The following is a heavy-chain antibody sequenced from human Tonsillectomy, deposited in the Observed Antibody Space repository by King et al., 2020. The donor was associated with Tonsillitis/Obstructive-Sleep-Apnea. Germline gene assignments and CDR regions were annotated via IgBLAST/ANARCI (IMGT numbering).Heavy chain of an antibody. Sequence: LQLQESGSGLVKPSQTLPLTCAVSGGSISSGGYSWSWIRQPPGKGLEWIGSIYHGGSTYYNPSLKSRVTISLDRSKNQFSLKLSSVTAADTAVYYCAREAKDVMDVWGQGTTVTVSS. CDR3: AREAKDVMDV. V-gene: IGHV4-30-2*01. J-gene: IGHJ6*02. CDR1: GGSISSGGYS. CDR2: IYHGGST.